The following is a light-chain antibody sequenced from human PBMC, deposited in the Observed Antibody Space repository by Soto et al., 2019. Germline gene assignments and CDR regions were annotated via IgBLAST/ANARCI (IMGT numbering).Light chain of an antibody. CDR1: QSFSSY. CDR2: AAS. CDR3: QQSYRPPWT. Sequence: DIQMTQSPSSLSASVGDRVTITCRASQSFSSYLNWYQQKPGKSPQLLIYAASRLQSGVPSRFSGSGSGTHFTLTITGLQPEDCATYYCQQSYRPPWTFGQGTKVEI. J-gene: IGKJ1*01. V-gene: IGKV1-39*01.